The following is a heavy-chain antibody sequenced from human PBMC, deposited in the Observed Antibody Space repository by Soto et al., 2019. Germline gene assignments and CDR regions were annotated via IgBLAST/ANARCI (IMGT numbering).Heavy chain of an antibody. CDR1: GGSISSGGYY. Sequence: PSETLSLTCTVSGGSISSGGYYWSWIRQHPGKGLEWIGYIYYSGSTNYNPSLKSRVTISVDTSKNQFSLKLSSVTAADTAVYYCARRYGGNFDYWGQGTLVTSPQ. D-gene: IGHD3-16*01. CDR2: IYYSGST. CDR3: ARRYGGNFDY. J-gene: IGHJ4*02. V-gene: IGHV4-61*08.